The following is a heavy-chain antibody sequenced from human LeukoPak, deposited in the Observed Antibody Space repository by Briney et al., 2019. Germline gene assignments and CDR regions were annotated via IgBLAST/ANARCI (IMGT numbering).Heavy chain of an antibody. CDR1: GGSFSGYY. Sequence: SETLSLTCAVYGGSFSGYYWSWIRQPPGKGLEWIGEINHSGSTNYNPSLKSRVTISVDTSKNQFSLKLSSVTAADTAVYYCARVLIEYYYYYYMDVWGKGTTVTVSS. D-gene: IGHD3-22*01. V-gene: IGHV4-34*01. J-gene: IGHJ6*03. CDR3: ARVLIEYYYYYYMDV. CDR2: INHSGST.